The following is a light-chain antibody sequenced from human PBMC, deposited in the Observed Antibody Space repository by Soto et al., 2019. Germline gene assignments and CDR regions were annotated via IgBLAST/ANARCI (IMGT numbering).Light chain of an antibody. Sequence: QSALTQPASVSGSPGQSITISCTGTSSDVGGFNYVSWYQQHPGKAPKFMIYDVSNRPSGVSYRFSGSKSGNTASLTISGLQAEDEADYYCSSYTSSSTIRYVFGTGTKVTVL. CDR1: SSDVGGFNY. V-gene: IGLV2-14*01. J-gene: IGLJ1*01. CDR3: SSYTSSSTIRYV. CDR2: DVS.